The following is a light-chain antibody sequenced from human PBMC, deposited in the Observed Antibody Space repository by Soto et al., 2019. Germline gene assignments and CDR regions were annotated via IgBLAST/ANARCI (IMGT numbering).Light chain of an antibody. Sequence: EIVLTQSPATLSLSPGERATLSCRSSQSVSSYLAWYQQKPGQAPRLLIYDASNRATGIPARFSGSGSGTDFTLTISSLEPEDFAVYYCQQRSNWPPTVGDGTKVELK. CDR3: QQRSNWPPT. J-gene: IGKJ1*01. CDR2: DAS. CDR1: QSVSSY. V-gene: IGKV3-11*01.